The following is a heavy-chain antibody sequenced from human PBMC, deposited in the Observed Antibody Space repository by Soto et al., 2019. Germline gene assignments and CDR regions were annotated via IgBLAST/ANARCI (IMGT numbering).Heavy chain of an antibody. D-gene: IGHD6-19*01. Sequence: SETLSLTCTVSGGSISSYYWSWIRQPPGKGLEWIGYIYYSGSTNYNPSLKSRVTISVDTSKNQFSLKLSSVTAADTAVYYCARVRSSPYYYYGMDVWGQGTTVTVSS. CDR1: GGSISSYY. J-gene: IGHJ6*02. V-gene: IGHV4-59*01. CDR3: ARVRSSPYYYYGMDV. CDR2: IYYSGST.